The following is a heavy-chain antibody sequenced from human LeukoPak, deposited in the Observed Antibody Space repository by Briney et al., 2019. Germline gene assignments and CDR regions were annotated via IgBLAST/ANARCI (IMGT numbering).Heavy chain of an antibody. V-gene: IGHV1-18*01. CDR3: ARVGILTGYYKASDY. Sequence: ASVKVSCKASGYTFTSYGISWVRQAPGQGLEWMGWISAYNGNTNYAQKLQGRVTMTTDTSTSTAYMELRSLRSDDTAVYYCARVGILTGYYKASDYWGQGTLVTVSS. CDR2: ISAYNGNT. J-gene: IGHJ4*02. CDR1: GYTFTSYG. D-gene: IGHD3-9*01.